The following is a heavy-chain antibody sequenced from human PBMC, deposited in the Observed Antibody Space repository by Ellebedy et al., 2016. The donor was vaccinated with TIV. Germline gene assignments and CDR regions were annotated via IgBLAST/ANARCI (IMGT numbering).Heavy chain of an antibody. CDR2: ISSDSSNI. D-gene: IGHD2-21*02. J-gene: IGHJ3*02. Sequence: PGGSLRLSCAASAFTFSSYTMNWVRQAPGKGLEWVSSISSDSSNIYYADSVKGQFTISRDNAKNSLYLRMNSLRAEDTAVYYCARDNAYCGGDCYSYAFNIWGQGTMVIVSS. CDR3: ARDNAYCGGDCYSYAFNI. V-gene: IGHV3-21*01. CDR1: AFTFSSYT.